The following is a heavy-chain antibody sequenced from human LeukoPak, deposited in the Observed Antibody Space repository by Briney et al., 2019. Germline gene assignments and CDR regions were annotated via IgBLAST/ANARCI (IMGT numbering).Heavy chain of an antibody. D-gene: IGHD6-13*01. CDR2: FSATDGSA. CDR1: GFTVSSFG. J-gene: IGHJ3*01. CDR3: AKARIAAAGTGAFDV. Sequence: GLTSLQNPDSGFTVSSFGMTWVRLVPGKGLKWVSAFSATDGSAQYAESVKGRFTISRDNSKNSLYLQMNSLRDEDTAVYYCAKARIAAAGTGAFDVWGQGTMVTVSS. V-gene: IGHV3-23*01.